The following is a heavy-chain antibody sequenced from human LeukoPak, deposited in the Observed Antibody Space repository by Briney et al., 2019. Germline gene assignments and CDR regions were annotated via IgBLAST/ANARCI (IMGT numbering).Heavy chain of an antibody. CDR2: IYDSGAA. V-gene: IGHV4-59*11. J-gene: IGHJ4*02. Sequence: SETLSLTCTVSGGSISPLYWGWIRQPPGKGLEFIGYIYDSGAANYNPSLKSRVSLSVDTSENQFSLKLGSVTAADTAVYYCARGGVAAKYYFDFWGQGTLVTVSS. D-gene: IGHD3-10*01. CDR3: ARGGVAAKYYFDF. CDR1: GGSISPLY.